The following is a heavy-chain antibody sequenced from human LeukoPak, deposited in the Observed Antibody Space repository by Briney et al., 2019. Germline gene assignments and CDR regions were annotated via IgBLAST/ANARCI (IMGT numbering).Heavy chain of an antibody. V-gene: IGHV1-69*04. Sequence: SVKVSCKASGGTFSSYAISWVRQAPGQGLEWMGRIIPIFGIANYAQKFQGRVTITADKSTSTAYMELSSLRSEDTAVYYCARAFAKTGKYYFDYRGQGTLVTVSS. CDR2: IIPIFGIA. CDR1: GGTFSSYA. CDR3: ARAFAKTGKYYFDY. D-gene: IGHD1-14*01. J-gene: IGHJ4*02.